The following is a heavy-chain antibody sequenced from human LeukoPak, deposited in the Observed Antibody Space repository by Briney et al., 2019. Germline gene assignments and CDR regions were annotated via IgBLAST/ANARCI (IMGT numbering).Heavy chain of an antibody. CDR3: ARGKLGYCSSTSCFWFDP. Sequence: SVKVSCKASGGTFSSYAISWVRQAPGQGLEWMGGIIPIFGTANYAQKFQGRVTITTDESTSTAYMELSSLRSGDTAVYYCARGKLGYCSSTSCFWFDPWGQGTLVTVSS. CDR1: GGTFSSYA. CDR2: IIPIFGTA. V-gene: IGHV1-69*05. J-gene: IGHJ5*02. D-gene: IGHD2-2*01.